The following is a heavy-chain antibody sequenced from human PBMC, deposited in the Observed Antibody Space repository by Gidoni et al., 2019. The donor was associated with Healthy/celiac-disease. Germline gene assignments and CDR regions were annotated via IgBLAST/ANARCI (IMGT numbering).Heavy chain of an antibody. D-gene: IGHD4-17*01. CDR3: AREATVTHDGSYYYYYGMDV. Sequence: EVQLVESGGGLVQPGGSRRLSCAPAGFTFRCYDLRWVRQATGKGLEWVSAIGTAGDTYYPGSVKGRFTISRENAKNSLYLQMNSLRAGDTAVYYCAREATVTHDGSYYYYYGMDVWGQGTTVTVSS. J-gene: IGHJ6*02. CDR2: IGTAGDT. V-gene: IGHV3-13*04. CDR1: GFTFRCYD.